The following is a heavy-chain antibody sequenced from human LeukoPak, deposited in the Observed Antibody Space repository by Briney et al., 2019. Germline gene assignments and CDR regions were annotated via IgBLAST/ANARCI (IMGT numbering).Heavy chain of an antibody. CDR1: GFTFSSYA. Sequence: GGSLRLSCAASGFTFSSYAMSWVRQAPGKGLEWVSAITNSGGITYYADSVEGRFTISRDNSENTLHLQMNSLRAEDTAVYFCAASGDYYYWEYWGQGTLVTVSS. CDR2: ITNSGGIT. D-gene: IGHD3-16*01. CDR3: AASGDYYYWEY. V-gene: IGHV3-23*01. J-gene: IGHJ4*02.